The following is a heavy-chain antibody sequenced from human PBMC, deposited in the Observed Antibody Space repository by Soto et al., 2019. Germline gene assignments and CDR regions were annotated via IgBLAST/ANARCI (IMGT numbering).Heavy chain of an antibody. CDR1: SDSLSSGSS. Sequence: SETMSLTCVVYSDSLSSGSSWAWIRLNTGKGLEWIGSLYHRGTTYYNPSLKSRATISVDTSQHQISMKMSSVIAADPAVNYYARKDNVGYYPYLGKGTLVTVPQ. CDR3: ARKDNVGYYPY. J-gene: IGHJ4*02. V-gene: IGHV4-38-2*01. CDR2: LYHRGTT. D-gene: IGHD2-15*01.